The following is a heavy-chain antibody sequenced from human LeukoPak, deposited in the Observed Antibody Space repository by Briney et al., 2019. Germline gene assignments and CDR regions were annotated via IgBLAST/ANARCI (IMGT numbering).Heavy chain of an antibody. D-gene: IGHD5-18*01. V-gene: IGHV3-21*01. CDR1: GFTFSSYS. J-gene: IGHJ4*02. CDR2: ISSSSSYI. Sequence: GGSLRLSCAASGFTFSSYSMNRVRQAPGKGLEWVSSISSSSSYIYYADSVKSRFTISRDNAKNSLYLQMNSLRAEDTAVYYCARDGIQLWLRTYYFDYWGQGTLVTVSS. CDR3: ARDGIQLWLRTYYFDY.